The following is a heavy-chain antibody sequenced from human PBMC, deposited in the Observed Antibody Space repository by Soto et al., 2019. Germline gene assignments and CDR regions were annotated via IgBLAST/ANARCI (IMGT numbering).Heavy chain of an antibody. D-gene: IGHD2-2*01. CDR3: ARSLGYCSSTSCSHAFDI. V-gene: IGHV3-21*01. CDR1: GFTFSSYS. Sequence: EVQLVESGGGLVKHGGSLRLSCAASGFTFSSYSMNWVRQAPGKGLEWVSSISSSSSYIYYADSVKGRFTISRDNAKNSLYLQMNSLRAEDTAVYYCARSLGYCSSTSCSHAFDIWGQGTMVTVSS. CDR2: ISSSSSYI. J-gene: IGHJ3*02.